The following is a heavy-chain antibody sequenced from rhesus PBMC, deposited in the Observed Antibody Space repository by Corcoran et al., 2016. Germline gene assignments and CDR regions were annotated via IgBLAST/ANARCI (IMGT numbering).Heavy chain of an antibody. J-gene: IGHJ4*01. CDR1: GFTFSSYD. D-gene: IGHD6-25*01. Sequence: EVQLVESGGGLAKPGGSLRLSCAASGFTFSSYDMSWVRQAPGKGLEGGSYISSTGKTISYADSVKGRFTLSRDNAKNSLSLQMSSLRAEDTAVYYCTRGIAAAGFDYWGQGVLVTVSS. V-gene: IGHV3-136*01. CDR2: ISSTGKTI. CDR3: TRGIAAAGFDY.